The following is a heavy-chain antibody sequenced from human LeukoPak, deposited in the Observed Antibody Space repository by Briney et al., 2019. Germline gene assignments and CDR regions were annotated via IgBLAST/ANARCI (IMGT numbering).Heavy chain of an antibody. Sequence: GGSLRLSCAAPGFTFSNYYMHWVRQAPGKGLEWVSYINIRSSSIYYADSVKGRFTISGDNAKNSLSLQTNSLRDEDTAVYYCARGTPVPVAIRGNYFYYGMDVWGQGTAVTVSS. J-gene: IGHJ6*02. CDR2: INIRSSSI. CDR3: ARGTPVPVAIRGNYFYYGMDV. V-gene: IGHV3-48*02. D-gene: IGHD2-2*02. CDR1: GFTFSNYY.